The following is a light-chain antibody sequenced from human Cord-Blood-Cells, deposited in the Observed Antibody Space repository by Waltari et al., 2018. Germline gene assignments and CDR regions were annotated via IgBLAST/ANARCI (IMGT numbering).Light chain of an antibody. Sequence: IVLTQSPGTLSLSPGERATLSCRASQSVSSSYLAWYQQKPGQAPRLLIYGASSRATGIPDRFRGSWSGTDFTLTISRLEPEDFAVYYCQQYGSSPPWTFGQGTKVEIK. J-gene: IGKJ1*01. CDR1: QSVSSSY. CDR3: QQYGSSPPWT. V-gene: IGKV3-20*01. CDR2: GAS.